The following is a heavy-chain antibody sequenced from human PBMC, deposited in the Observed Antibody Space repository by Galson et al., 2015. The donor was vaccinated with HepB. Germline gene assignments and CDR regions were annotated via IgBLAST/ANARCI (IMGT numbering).Heavy chain of an antibody. D-gene: IGHD2-8*01. CDR1: GFTFSTYS. Sequence: SLRLSCAASGFTFSTYSMHWVRQAPGKGLENVSGISSNGFSTKYANSVKGRFTISRDNSKKTLYLQMGSLRAEDMAVYYCAREGGPYCSNGVCYSHYYYYGMDVWGQGTTVTVSS. CDR3: AREGGPYCSNGVCYSHYYYYGMDV. J-gene: IGHJ6*02. CDR2: ISSNGFST. V-gene: IGHV3-64*01.